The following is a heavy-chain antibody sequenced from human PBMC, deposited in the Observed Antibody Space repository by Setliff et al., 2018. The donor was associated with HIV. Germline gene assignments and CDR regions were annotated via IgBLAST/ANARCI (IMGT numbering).Heavy chain of an antibody. CDR3: ARVADRYYYGSGSQYYVDY. CDR2: IIPIFGTA. J-gene: IGHJ4*02. CDR1: GGTFSSYA. Sequence: GASVKVSCKASGGTFSSYAISWVRQAPGQGLEWMGGIIPIFGTANYAQKFQGRVTITTDESTSTAYMELSSLRSEDTAVYYCARVADRYYYGSGSQYYVDYWGQGTLVTVSS. D-gene: IGHD3-10*01. V-gene: IGHV1-69*05.